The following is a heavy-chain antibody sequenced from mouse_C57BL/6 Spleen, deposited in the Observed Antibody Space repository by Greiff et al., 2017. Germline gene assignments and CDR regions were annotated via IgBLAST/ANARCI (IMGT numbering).Heavy chain of an antibody. CDR1: GYSITSGYY. CDR3: AREGDSNYRAMDY. J-gene: IGHJ4*01. Sequence: EVQLQQSGPGLVKPSQSLSLTCSVTGYSITSGYYWNWIRQFPGNKLEWMGYISYDGSNNYNPSLKNRISITRDTSKNQFFLKLNSVTTEDTATYYCAREGDSNYRAMDYWGQGTSVTVSS. D-gene: IGHD2-5*01. V-gene: IGHV3-6*01. CDR2: ISYDGSN.